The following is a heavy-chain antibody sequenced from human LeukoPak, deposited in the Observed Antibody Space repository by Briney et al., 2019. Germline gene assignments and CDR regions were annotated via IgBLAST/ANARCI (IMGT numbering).Heavy chain of an antibody. Sequence: SETLSLTCAVSGGSISSGGYSWSWIRQPPGKGLEWIGYIYHSGSTYYNPSLKSRVTISVDGSKNQFSLKLSSVTAADTAVYYCARVTASWYGSFDYWGQGTLVTVSS. CDR2: IYHSGST. CDR3: ARVTASWYGSFDY. V-gene: IGHV4-30-2*01. J-gene: IGHJ4*02. CDR1: GGSISSGGYS. D-gene: IGHD6-13*01.